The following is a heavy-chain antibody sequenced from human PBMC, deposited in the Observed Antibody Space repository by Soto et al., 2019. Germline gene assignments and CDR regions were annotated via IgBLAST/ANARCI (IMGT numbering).Heavy chain of an antibody. Sequence: GGSLRLSCAASGFTFSSYAMSWVRQAPGKGLEWVSAISGSGGSTYYADSVKGRFTISRDNSKNTLYLQMNSLRAEGTAVYYCAKADTDMVIYYSGMDVSGPGTTVTVYS. J-gene: IGHJ6*02. CDR2: ISGSGGST. V-gene: IGHV3-23*01. CDR1: GFTFSSYA. D-gene: IGHD5-18*01. CDR3: AKADTDMVIYYSGMDV.